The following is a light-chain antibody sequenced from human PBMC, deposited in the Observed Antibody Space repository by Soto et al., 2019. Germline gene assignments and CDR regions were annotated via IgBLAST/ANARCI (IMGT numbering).Light chain of an antibody. Sequence: IQLTQSPSSLSASVGDRVTITCRASQGIRSFLVWYQQKPGNGPKVIIYTASTLQTGVPSRFSVSGSGTDFTLSICSLQPEDFATYFCRQLDDYPPTFGQGTKVEIK. CDR2: TAS. CDR3: RQLDDYPPT. J-gene: IGKJ1*01. V-gene: IGKV1-9*01. CDR1: QGIRSF.